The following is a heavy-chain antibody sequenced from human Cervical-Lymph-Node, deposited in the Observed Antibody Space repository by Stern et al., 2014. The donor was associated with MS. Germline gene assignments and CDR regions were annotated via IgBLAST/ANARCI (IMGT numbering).Heavy chain of an antibody. V-gene: IGHV1-46*01. CDR1: GYTFPNYF. CDR3: TRDPYSAEKEAFDY. J-gene: IGHJ4*02. CDR2: INPSDGST. D-gene: IGHD2-21*01. Sequence: QVQLMQSGAEVKKPGATVKVSCKASGYTFPNYFMHWVRQAPGQGFEWMGIINPSDGSTTYAPKFQDRVTMTEDTSTSTVYMELSSLRSQDTAVYYCTRDPYSAEKEAFDYWGQGTLVTVSS.